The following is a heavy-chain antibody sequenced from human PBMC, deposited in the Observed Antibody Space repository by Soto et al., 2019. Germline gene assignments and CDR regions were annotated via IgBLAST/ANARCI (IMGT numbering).Heavy chain of an antibody. Sequence: SETLSLTCTVSGGSIGSYYGSWIRQPPGKGLEWIGYIYYSGSTNYNPSLKSRVTISVDTSKNQFSLKLSSVTAADTAVYYCARSAYSSSWYSIADFDHWGQGTLVTSPQ. J-gene: IGHJ4*02. CDR1: GGSIGSYY. CDR2: IYYSGST. CDR3: ARSAYSSSWYSIADFDH. D-gene: IGHD6-13*01. V-gene: IGHV4-59*08.